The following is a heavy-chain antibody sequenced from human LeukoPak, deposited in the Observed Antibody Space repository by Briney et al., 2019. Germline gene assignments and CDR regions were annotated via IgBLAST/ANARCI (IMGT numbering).Heavy chain of an antibody. D-gene: IGHD1-14*01. CDR3: ARGGYYREGDY. Sequence: GGSLSLSCAASGFSFSTYSMNWVRQAPGKGLEWVSYISRSSTTIYYADSVKGRFTISRDNAKNSLYLQMNSLRAEDTAVYYCARGGYYREGDYWGQGTLVTVSS. J-gene: IGHJ4*02. CDR1: GFSFSTYS. V-gene: IGHV3-48*01. CDR2: ISRSSTTI.